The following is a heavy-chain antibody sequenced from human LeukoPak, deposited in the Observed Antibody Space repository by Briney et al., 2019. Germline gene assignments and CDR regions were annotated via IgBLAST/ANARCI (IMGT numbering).Heavy chain of an antibody. Sequence: GGSLRLSCAASGFYLSGYDMHCVRQATGKGLEWVSTIGAAADTHYPGSVEGRFTISREDAKKSLYLQMNSLRAGDTAVYYCARDRGTNWYFDLWGRGTLVTVSS. V-gene: IGHV3-13*01. J-gene: IGHJ2*01. CDR2: IGAAADT. CDR1: GFYLSGYD. CDR3: ARDRGTNWYFDL.